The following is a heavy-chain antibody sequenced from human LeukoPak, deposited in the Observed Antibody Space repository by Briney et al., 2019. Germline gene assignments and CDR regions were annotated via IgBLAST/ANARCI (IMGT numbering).Heavy chain of an antibody. CDR3: ARYYYGSGYFDY. J-gene: IGHJ4*02. V-gene: IGHV4-30-2*01. CDR2: IYHSGST. D-gene: IGHD3-10*01. Sequence: SQTLSLTCAVSGGSISSGGYSWSWIRQPPGKGLEWIGYIYHSGSTYYNPSLKSRVTISVDRSKNQFSLKLSSVTAADTAVYYCARYYYGSGYFDYWGRGTLVTVSS. CDR1: GGSISSGGYS.